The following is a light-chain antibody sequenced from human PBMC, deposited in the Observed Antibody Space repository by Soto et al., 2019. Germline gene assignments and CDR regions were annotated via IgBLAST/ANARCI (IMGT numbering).Light chain of an antibody. J-gene: IGKJ3*01. Sequence: EIVLTQSPGTLYLSTGERATLSCRASQSVSSSYLAWYQQKPGQAPRLLIYGASSRVTGIPDRFSGSGSGTDFTLTLSRQEPADLAVYNCQPYGRLFTFCYGNKLAI. CDR2: GAS. CDR3: QPYGRLFT. CDR1: QSVSSSY. V-gene: IGKV3-20*01.